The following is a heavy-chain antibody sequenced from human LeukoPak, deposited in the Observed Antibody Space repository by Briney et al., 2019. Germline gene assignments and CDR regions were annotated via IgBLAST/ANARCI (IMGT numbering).Heavy chain of an antibody. Sequence: GGSLRLSCAASGFTFSSYEMNWVHQAPGKGLEWVSYISSSGSTIYYADSVKGRFTISRDNAKNSLYLQMNSLRAEDTAVYYCARSSYYSSGWYFYYWGQGTLVTVSS. CDR1: GFTFSSYE. CDR3: ARSSYYSSGWYFYY. J-gene: IGHJ4*02. D-gene: IGHD6-19*01. V-gene: IGHV3-48*03. CDR2: ISSSGSTI.